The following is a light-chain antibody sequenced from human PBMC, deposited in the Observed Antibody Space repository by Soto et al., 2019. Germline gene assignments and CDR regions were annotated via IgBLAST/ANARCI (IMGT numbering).Light chain of an antibody. Sequence: DSQMTRSHSSLSASVGDRVTITCRASQSISSYLNWYQQKPGKAPELLIYAASTLQSGVPSRFSGSGSGTDFTLTISCLQSEDFATYYCQQYYSFPWTFGQGTKVDI. CDR1: QSISSY. V-gene: IGKV1-39*01. CDR2: AAS. J-gene: IGKJ1*01. CDR3: QQYYSFPWT.